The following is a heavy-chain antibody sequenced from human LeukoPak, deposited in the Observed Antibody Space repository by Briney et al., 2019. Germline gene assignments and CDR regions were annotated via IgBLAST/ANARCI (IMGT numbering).Heavy chain of an antibody. V-gene: IGHV3-21*01. Sequence: PGGSLRLPCAASGFTFSSYSMNWVRQAPGKGLEWVSSISSSSSYIYYADSVKGRFTISRDNAKNSLYLQMNGLGAEDTAVYYCARELNGYGYYFFDYWGPGTLVTVSS. CDR2: ISSSSSYI. CDR3: ARELNGYGYYFFDY. CDR1: GFTFSSYS. D-gene: IGHD3-16*01. J-gene: IGHJ4*02.